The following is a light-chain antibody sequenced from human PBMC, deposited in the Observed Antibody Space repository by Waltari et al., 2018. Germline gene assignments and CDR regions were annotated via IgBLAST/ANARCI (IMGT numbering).Light chain of an antibody. CDR1: PSVSSN. Sequence: ERVMTQSPATLSVSPGERATLSCRASPSVSSNLAWYQQKFGQAPLLLIYGASTRATGIPARFSGSGSGTEFTLTISSLQSEDFAVYYCQQYDYWPTFGQGTKVEIK. V-gene: IGKV3-15*01. CDR2: GAS. J-gene: IGKJ1*01. CDR3: QQYDYWPT.